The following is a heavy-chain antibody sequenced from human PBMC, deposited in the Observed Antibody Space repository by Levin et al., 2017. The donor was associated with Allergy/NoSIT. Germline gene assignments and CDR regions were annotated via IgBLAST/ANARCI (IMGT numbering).Heavy chain of an antibody. CDR2: IYKSGGT. D-gene: IGHD6-19*01. Sequence: GESLKISCAASGFTVSGHYMTWARQAPGKGLEWVSVIYKSGGTFYADSVKGRFTISRDSSKNTVYLQMNSLRPEDTGVYYCAREGYTSGWAPEHWGQGTLVTVSS. CDR3: AREGYTSGWAPEH. J-gene: IGHJ1*01. V-gene: IGHV3-66*01. CDR1: GFTVSGHY.